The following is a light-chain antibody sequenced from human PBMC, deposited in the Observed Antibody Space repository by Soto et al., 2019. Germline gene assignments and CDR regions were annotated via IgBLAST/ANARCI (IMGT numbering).Light chain of an antibody. Sequence: QSVLTQPASVSGSPGQSITISCTGTSSDVGAYKYVSLYQQHPGKAPKLIIYGVSNRPSGVSNRFSGSKSGNTACKTISRLQPKDEPNYYYISFKGTTTLDVFGTGTKVTVL. J-gene: IGLJ1*01. CDR2: GVS. CDR1: SSDVGAYKY. V-gene: IGLV2-14*03. CDR3: ISFKGTTTLDV.